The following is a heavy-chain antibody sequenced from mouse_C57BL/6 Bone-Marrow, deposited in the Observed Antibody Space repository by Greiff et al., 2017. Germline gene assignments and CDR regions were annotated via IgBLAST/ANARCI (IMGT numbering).Heavy chain of an antibody. Sequence: VKLQQPGAELVKPGASVKMSCKASGYTFTSYWITWVKQRPGQGLEWIGDIYPGSGSTNYNEKFKSKATLTVDTSSSTAYMQLSSLTSEDSAVYYCARSGYYALYYCDNGGKDTTLTVPS. CDR2: IYPGSGST. J-gene: IGHJ2*01. CDR3: ARSGYYALYYCDN. D-gene: IGHD3-1*01. V-gene: IGHV1-55*01. CDR1: GYTFTSYW.